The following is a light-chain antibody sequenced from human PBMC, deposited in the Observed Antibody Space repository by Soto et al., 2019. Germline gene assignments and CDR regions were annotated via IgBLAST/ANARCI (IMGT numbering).Light chain of an antibody. CDR2: AAS. CDR3: QQRYSSPPT. V-gene: IGKV1-39*01. Sequence: DIQMTQSPSSLSASVEDRVIITCRASQSISNHLNWYQQKTGKDPKLLIFAASSLQSGVPSRFSGIISGPDFNLTIRSLQTEDCATYDGQQRYSSPPTFGPLTKVDIK. J-gene: IGKJ1*01. CDR1: QSISNH.